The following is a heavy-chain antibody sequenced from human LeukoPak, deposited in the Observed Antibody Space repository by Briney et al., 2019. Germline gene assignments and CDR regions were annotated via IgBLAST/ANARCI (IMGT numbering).Heavy chain of an antibody. J-gene: IGHJ4*02. Sequence: ASVKASGMVSGYTLTELSMHWVRRAPGKRLEWMGGFDPEDGETIYAQKFQGGITMTEDTSTDTAYMELSSLRSEDTAVYYCARENFGVVIDYWGQGTLVTVSS. CDR2: FDPEDGET. D-gene: IGHD3-3*01. CDR1: GYTLTELS. V-gene: IGHV1-24*01. CDR3: ARENFGVVIDY.